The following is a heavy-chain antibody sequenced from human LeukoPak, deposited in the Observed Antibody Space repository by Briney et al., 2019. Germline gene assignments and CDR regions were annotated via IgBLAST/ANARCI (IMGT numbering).Heavy chain of an antibody. V-gene: IGHV3-21*01. D-gene: IGHD3-22*01. J-gene: IGHJ4*02. Sequence: GGSLRLSCAASGVTFSSYSMNWVRQAPGKGLEWVSSISSSSYIYYADSVKGRVTISRDNAKNSLYLQMNSLRAEHTAVYYCARCPYYDSSGSFGYWGQGTLVTVSS. CDR3: ARCPYYDSSGSFGY. CDR1: GVTFSSYS. CDR2: ISSSSYI.